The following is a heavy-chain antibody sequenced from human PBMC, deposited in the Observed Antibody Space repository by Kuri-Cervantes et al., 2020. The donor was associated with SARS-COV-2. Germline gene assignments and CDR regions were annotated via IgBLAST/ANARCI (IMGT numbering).Heavy chain of an antibody. CDR1: GGTFSSYA. CDR2: IIPIFGTA. V-gene: IGHV1-69*13. J-gene: IGHJ3*02. Sequence: SVKVSCKASGGTFSSYAISWVRQAPGQGLEWMGGIIPIFGTANCAQKFQGRVTITADESTSTAYMELSSLRSEDTAVYYCARDTPSGSYLNSAFDIWGQGTMVTVSS. CDR3: ARDTPSGSYLNSAFDI. D-gene: IGHD1-26*01.